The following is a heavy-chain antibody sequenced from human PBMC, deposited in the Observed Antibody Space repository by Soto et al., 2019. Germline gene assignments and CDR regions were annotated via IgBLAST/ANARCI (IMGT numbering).Heavy chain of an antibody. CDR3: ARGRGHITIFGVVIKSALTNWFDP. CDR1: GGSFSGHY. D-gene: IGHD3-3*01. V-gene: IGHV4-34*01. Sequence: PSETLSLTCAVYGGSFSGHYWSWIRQPPGKGMGWIGEINHSGRPNNSPSLKRRVTISEDTSKNQCSLKLSSVTAADTAVYYCARGRGHITIFGVVIKSALTNWFDPWGQGTLVTVSS. J-gene: IGHJ5*02. CDR2: INHSGRP.